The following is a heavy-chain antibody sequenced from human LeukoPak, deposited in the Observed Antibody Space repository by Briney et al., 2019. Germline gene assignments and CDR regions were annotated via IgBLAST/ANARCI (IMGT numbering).Heavy chain of an antibody. D-gene: IGHD3-9*01. CDR2: IRSKAYGGTT. V-gene: IGHV3-49*04. Sequence: GGSLRLSCTASGFTFGDYAMSWVRQAPGKGLEWVGFIRSKAYGGTTEYAASVKGRFTISRDDSKSIAYLQMNSLKTEDTAVYYCTRANIHYDILTGYYKRGALLTYYFDYWGQGTLVTVSS. J-gene: IGHJ4*02. CDR3: TRANIHYDILTGYYKRGALLTYYFDY. CDR1: GFTFGDYA.